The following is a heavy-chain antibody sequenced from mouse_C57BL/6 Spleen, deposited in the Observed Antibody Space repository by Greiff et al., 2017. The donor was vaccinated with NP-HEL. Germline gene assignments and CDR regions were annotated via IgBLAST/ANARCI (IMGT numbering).Heavy chain of an antibody. V-gene: IGHV1-64*01. D-gene: IGHD1-1*01. CDR3: ARTEDYYGSSYN. CDR2: IHPNSGST. J-gene: IGHJ2*01. CDR1: GCTFTSYW. Sequence: QVQLQQSGAELVKPGASVKLSCKASGCTFTSYWMHWVKQRPGQGLEWIGMIHPNSGSTNYNEKFKSKATLTVDKSSSTAYMQLSSLTSEDSAVYYCARTEDYYGSSYNWGQGTTLTVSS.